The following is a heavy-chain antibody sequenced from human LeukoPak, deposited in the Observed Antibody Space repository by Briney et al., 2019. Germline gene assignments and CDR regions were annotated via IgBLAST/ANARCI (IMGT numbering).Heavy chain of an antibody. J-gene: IGHJ6*02. CDR2: FEAEDGER. V-gene: IGHV1-24*01. CDR3: VTHDHFVVVPDEDHSHNGLDV. CDR1: GDTLSDVS. Sequence: ASVKVSCKVSGDTLSDVSIHWVRQAPGKGLEWMGSFEAEDGERIYAQKFEGRVIMTEDTSTDTAYMEMSRLTSEDTAVYYCVTHDHFVVVPDEDHSHNGLDVWGQGTTVIVSS. D-gene: IGHD2-2*01.